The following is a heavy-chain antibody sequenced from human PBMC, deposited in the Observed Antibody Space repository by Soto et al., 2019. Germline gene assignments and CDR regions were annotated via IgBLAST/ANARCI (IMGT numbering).Heavy chain of an antibody. CDR1: GFTFSDYY. Sequence: GGSLRLSCAASGFTFSDYYMSWIRQAPGKGLEWVSYISSSGSTIYYADSVKGRFTISRDNAKNSLYLQMNSLRAEDTAVYYCARDPYSSSWHDAFDIWGQGTMVTVSS. D-gene: IGHD6-13*01. CDR2: ISSSGSTI. CDR3: ARDPYSSSWHDAFDI. V-gene: IGHV3-11*01. J-gene: IGHJ3*02.